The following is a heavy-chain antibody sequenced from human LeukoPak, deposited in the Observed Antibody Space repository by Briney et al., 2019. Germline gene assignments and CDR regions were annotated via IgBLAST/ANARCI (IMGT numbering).Heavy chain of an antibody. Sequence: SVKVSCKASGGTFSSYAISWVRQAPGQGLEWMGRIIPIFGIANYAQKFQGRVTITADKSTSTAYMELSSLRSEDTAVYYCAREVHGDHGFDYWGQGTLVTVSS. CDR1: GGTFSSYA. J-gene: IGHJ4*02. CDR3: AREVHGDHGFDY. V-gene: IGHV1-69*04. CDR2: IIPIFGIA. D-gene: IGHD4-17*01.